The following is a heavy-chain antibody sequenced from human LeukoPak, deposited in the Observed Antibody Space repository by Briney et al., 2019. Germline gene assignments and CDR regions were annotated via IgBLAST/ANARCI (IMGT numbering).Heavy chain of an antibody. J-gene: IGHJ3*02. CDR3: ARRDSVRGYSYVPAAFDI. V-gene: IGHV4-39*07. CDR2: IYYSGST. D-gene: IGHD5-18*01. Sequence: SETLSLTCTVSGGSISSSSDYWGWIRQPPGKGLEWIGSIYYSGSTYYNPSLKSRVTISVDTSKNQFSLKLNSVTAADTAVYYCARRDSVRGYSYVPAAFDIWGQGTMVTVSS. CDR1: GGSISSSSDY.